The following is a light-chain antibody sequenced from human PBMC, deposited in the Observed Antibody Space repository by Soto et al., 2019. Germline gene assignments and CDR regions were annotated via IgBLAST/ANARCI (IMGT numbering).Light chain of an antibody. Sequence: DIQMTQSPSAMSASVGDRVTITCRSSQTISSWLAWYQKKPGKAPKLLIYKASTLKSGVPSRFSGSRSGTECTLTISSLQPDDVATYYCQHYNSYSEALGQGTKVDI. J-gene: IGKJ1*01. CDR3: QHYNSYSEA. V-gene: IGKV1-5*03. CDR2: KAS. CDR1: QTISSW.